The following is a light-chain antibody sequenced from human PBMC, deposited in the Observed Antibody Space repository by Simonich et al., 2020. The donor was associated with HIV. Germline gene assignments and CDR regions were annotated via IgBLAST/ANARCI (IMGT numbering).Light chain of an antibody. Sequence: SNELTQPPSVSVSPGQTARITCSGDALPKKYAYWYQQKSGHAPVLVISEDTNRPSGVPRRVFGSSSGTMATLTIMGAQVEDEADYYCYSTDSSGNHKGVFGGGTKLTVL. V-gene: IGLV3-10*01. J-gene: IGLJ3*02. CDR1: ALPKKY. CDR3: YSTDSSGNHKGV. CDR2: EDT.